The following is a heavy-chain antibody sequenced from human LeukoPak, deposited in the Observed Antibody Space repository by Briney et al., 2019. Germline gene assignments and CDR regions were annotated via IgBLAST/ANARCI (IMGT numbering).Heavy chain of an antibody. D-gene: IGHD5-24*01. Sequence: GGSLRLSCAASGFTVSNKYLSWVRQAPGKGLEWMSVIYGGGSTSYADSVKGRFTISRDNSKNTLYLQMNSLRADDTAVYYCARDRSDGNYYMVVWGKGTTDTVSS. J-gene: IGHJ6*03. V-gene: IGHV3-53*01. CDR2: IYGGGST. CDR1: GFTVSNKY. CDR3: ARDRSDGNYYMVV.